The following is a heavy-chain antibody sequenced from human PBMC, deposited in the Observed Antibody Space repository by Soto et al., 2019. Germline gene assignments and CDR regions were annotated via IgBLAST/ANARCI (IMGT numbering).Heavy chain of an antibody. J-gene: IGHJ4*02. V-gene: IGHV2-26*01. CDR2: IFSTDDK. CDR3: ARIADSSTNKGFDY. D-gene: IGHD6-19*01. Sequence: QVTLKESGPVLVKPTETLTLTCTVSGFSVSNARMGVSWFRQPPGKALEWLAHIFSTDDKSYSTSLKTRLSISKDTSKSQVVLTMTNMDPVDTATYYCARIADSSTNKGFDYWGQGTLVNVSS. CDR1: GFSVSNARMG.